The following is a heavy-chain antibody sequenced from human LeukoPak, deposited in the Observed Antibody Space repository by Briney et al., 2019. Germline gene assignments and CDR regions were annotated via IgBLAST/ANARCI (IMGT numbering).Heavy chain of an antibody. CDR3: VTDQTGRHPYFFDY. CDR1: GFNFSTYW. D-gene: IGHD3-10*01. Sequence: GGSLRLSCAASGFNFSTYWMTWVRQVLGKGLEWVANIKEDGSEIYYVDAVKGRFGISRDNAKTSLYLQMNNLSVADTAVYYCVTDQTGRHPYFFDYWGQGTLVTVSS. J-gene: IGHJ4*02. V-gene: IGHV3-7*01. CDR2: IKEDGSEI.